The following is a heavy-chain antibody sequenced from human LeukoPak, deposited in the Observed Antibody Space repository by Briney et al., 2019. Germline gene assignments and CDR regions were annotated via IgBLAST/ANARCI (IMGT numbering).Heavy chain of an antibody. CDR3: ARGLRIAAAGNLFVSGNYYYYMDV. CDR2: IIPIFGTA. V-gene: IGHV1-69*05. Sequence: ASVKVSCKASGGTFSSYAISWVRQAPGQGLEWMGGIIPIFGTANYAQEFQGRVTITTDESTSTAYMELSSLRSEDTAVYYCARGLRIAAAGNLFVSGNYYYYMDVWGKGTTVTVSS. J-gene: IGHJ6*03. D-gene: IGHD6-13*01. CDR1: GGTFSSYA.